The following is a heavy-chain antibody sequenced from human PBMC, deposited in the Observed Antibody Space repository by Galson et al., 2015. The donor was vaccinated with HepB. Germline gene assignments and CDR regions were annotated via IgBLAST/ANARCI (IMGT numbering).Heavy chain of an antibody. CDR3: AKLAVAAPGLDY. CDR2: ISYDGSNK. V-gene: IGHV3-30*18. CDR1: GFTFSSYG. Sequence: SLRLSCAASGFTFSSYGMHWVRQAPGKGLEWVAVISYDGSNKYYADSVKGRFTISRDNSKNTLYLQMNSLRAEDTAVYYCAKLAVAAPGLDYWGQGTLVTVSS. D-gene: IGHD6-19*01. J-gene: IGHJ4*02.